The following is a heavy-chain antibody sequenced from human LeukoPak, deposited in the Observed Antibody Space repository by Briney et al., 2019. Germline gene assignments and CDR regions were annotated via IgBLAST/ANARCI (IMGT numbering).Heavy chain of an antibody. D-gene: IGHD3-3*01. J-gene: IGHJ4*02. Sequence: ASVKVSCKASGYTFTNYGISWVRQAPGQGLEWMGWISPYNGNTNYVQKLQGRVTMTTDTSTSTAYMELRSLRSDDTAIYYCAREYYDFWSGYGYWSQGTLVAVSS. V-gene: IGHV1-18*01. CDR2: ISPYNGNT. CDR1: GYTFTNYG. CDR3: AREYYDFWSGYGY.